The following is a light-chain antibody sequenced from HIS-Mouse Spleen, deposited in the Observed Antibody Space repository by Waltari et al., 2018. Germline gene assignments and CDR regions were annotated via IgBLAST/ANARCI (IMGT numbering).Light chain of an antibody. CDR1: QGISSA. Sequence: AIQLTQSPSSLSASVGDRVPITCRASQGISSALAWYQQKPGKAPKLLIYDASSLESGVPSRFSGSGSGTDFTLTISSLQPEDFATYYCQQFNSYPTFGGGTKVEIK. J-gene: IGKJ4*01. CDR2: DAS. CDR3: QQFNSYPT. V-gene: IGKV1-13*02.